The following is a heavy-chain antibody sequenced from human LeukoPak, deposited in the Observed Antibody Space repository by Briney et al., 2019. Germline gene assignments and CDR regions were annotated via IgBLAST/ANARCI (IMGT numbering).Heavy chain of an antibody. Sequence: SETLSLTCTVSGASVSRYTYYWSWIRQPPKKGLEWIGYVSYSGNTNYNPSLKSRVTISVDTSKNQFSLKLNSVTAADTAVYYCARVTTVNTGDFDYWGQGTLVTVSS. D-gene: IGHD1-14*01. J-gene: IGHJ4*02. CDR3: ARVTTVNTGDFDY. V-gene: IGHV4-61*01. CDR2: VSYSGNT. CDR1: GASVSRYTYY.